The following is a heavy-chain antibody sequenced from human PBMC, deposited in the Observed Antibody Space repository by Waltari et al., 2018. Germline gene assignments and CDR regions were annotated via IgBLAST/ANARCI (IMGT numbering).Heavy chain of an antibody. CDR1: GFTFSSYA. CDR2: ISGSGGST. D-gene: IGHD3-10*01. V-gene: IGHV3-23*04. Sequence: EVQLVESGGGLVQPGGSLRLSCAASGFTFSSYAMSWVRQAPGKGLEWVSAISGSGGSTYYADSVKGRFTISRDNSKNTLYLQMNSLSAEDTAVYYCSKGSSGSYYNHHWGQGTLVTVSS. J-gene: IGHJ4*02. CDR3: SKGSSGSYYNHH.